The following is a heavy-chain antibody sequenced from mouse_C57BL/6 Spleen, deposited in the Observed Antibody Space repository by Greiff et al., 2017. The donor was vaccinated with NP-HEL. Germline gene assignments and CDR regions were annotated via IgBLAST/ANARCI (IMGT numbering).Heavy chain of an antibody. Sequence: EVMLVESGGGLVKPGGSLKLSCAASGFTFSDYGMHWVRQAPEKGLEWVAYISSGSSTIYYADTVKGRFTISRDNAKNTLFLQMTSRRSEDTAMYYCARAHYYGSSYGYFDVWGTGTTVTVSS. D-gene: IGHD1-1*01. J-gene: IGHJ1*03. V-gene: IGHV5-17*01. CDR1: GFTFSDYG. CDR2: ISSGSSTI. CDR3: ARAHYYGSSYGYFDV.